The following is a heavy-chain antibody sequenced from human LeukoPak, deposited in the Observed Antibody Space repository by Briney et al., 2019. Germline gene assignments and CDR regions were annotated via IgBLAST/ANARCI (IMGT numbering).Heavy chain of an antibody. D-gene: IGHD6-19*01. CDR3: ARMSRESSDSPVNWFDP. Sequence: ASVTVSCMASGYTFTSYDINWVRQATGQGLERMGWMNPNSGNTGYAQKFQGRVTLTRNTSISTAYMELSSLISEDTAVYYCARMSRESSDSPVNWFDPWGQGTLVTVSS. V-gene: IGHV1-8*03. CDR2: MNPNSGNT. J-gene: IGHJ5*02. CDR1: GYTFTSYD.